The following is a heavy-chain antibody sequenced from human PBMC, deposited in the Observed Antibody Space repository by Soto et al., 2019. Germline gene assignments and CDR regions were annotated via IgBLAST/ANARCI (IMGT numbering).Heavy chain of an antibody. CDR3: ARDPRPYGDYVWYYGMDV. J-gene: IGHJ6*02. D-gene: IGHD4-17*01. Sequence: GGSLRLSCAASGFTFSSYSMNWVRQAPGKGLEWVSYISSSSSTIYYADSVKGRFTISRDNAKNSLYLQMNSLRAEDTAVYYCARDPRPYGDYVWYYGMDVWGQGTTVTVSS. CDR2: ISSSSSTI. CDR1: GFTFSSYS. V-gene: IGHV3-48*04.